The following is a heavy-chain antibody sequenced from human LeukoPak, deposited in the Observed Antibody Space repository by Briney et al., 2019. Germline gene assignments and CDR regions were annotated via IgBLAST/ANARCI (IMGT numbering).Heavy chain of an antibody. D-gene: IGHD1-26*01. CDR3: AAGSYGYWFFDL. CDR1: GGSISSGSYY. V-gene: IGHV4-61*02. J-gene: IGHJ2*01. Sequence: SETLSLTCTVSGGSISSGSYYWSWIRQPAGKGLEWTGRIYTSGSTNYNPSLKSRVTISVDTSKNQFSLKLSSVTAADTAVYYCAAGSYGYWFFDLWGRGTLVTVSS. CDR2: IYTSGST.